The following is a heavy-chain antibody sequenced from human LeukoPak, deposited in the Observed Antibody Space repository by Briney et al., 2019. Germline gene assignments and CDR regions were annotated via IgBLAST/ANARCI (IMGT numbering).Heavy chain of an antibody. D-gene: IGHD3-3*01. CDR1: GFTFSDYY. V-gene: IGHV3-11*04. CDR2: ISSSGSTI. J-gene: IGHJ4*02. CDR3: ARVDYDFWSGYPEQLDY. Sequence: GGSLRLSCAASGFTFSDYYMSWIRQAPGKGLEWVSYISSSGSTIYYADSVKGRFTISRDNAKNSLYLQMNSLRAEDTAVYYCARVDYDFWSGYPEQLDYWGQGTLVTVSS.